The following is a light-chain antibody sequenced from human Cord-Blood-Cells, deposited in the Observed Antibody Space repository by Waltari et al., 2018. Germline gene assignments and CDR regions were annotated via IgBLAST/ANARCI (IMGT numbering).Light chain of an antibody. J-gene: IGLJ1*01. V-gene: IGLV2-14*01. Sequence: QPALTQPASVSGSPGQSITISCTGTSSDDGGYNYVSWYQQHPGKAPNLMIYEVSNRPSGVSNRFSGSKSGNTASLTISGLQAEDEADYYCSSYTSSSTLVFGTGTKVTVL. CDR2: EVS. CDR3: SSYTSSSTLV. CDR1: SSDDGGYNY.